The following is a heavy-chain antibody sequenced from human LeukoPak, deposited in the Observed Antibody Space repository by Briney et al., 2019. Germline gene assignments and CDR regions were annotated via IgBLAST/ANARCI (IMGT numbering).Heavy chain of an antibody. D-gene: IGHD6-19*01. CDR2: INWNGGTT. Sequence: GGSLRLSCAASGFIFDDYVMAWVRQAPGQGLEWVADINWNGGTTNYADSVQGRFTISRDNAKNFLYLQMNSLRAEDTAFYHCARDTHHSAWYPWYFDNWGPGTLVTVSS. J-gene: IGHJ4*02. V-gene: IGHV3-20*01. CDR3: ARDTHHSAWYPWYFDN. CDR1: GFIFDDYV.